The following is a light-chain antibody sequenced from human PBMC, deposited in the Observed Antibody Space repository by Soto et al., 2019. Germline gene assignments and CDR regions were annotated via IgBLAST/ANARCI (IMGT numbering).Light chain of an antibody. CDR3: QQTYSTPPT. Sequence: DIQMTQSPSSLSASVGDRVTITCRASQRISNYLNWYQHKPGKAPKLLIYAASSLQSGVPSRFSGSGSGTDFTLTISSLQPEDFATYYCQQTYSTPPTFGQGTKVDIK. CDR2: AAS. V-gene: IGKV1-39*01. CDR1: QRISNY. J-gene: IGKJ1*01.